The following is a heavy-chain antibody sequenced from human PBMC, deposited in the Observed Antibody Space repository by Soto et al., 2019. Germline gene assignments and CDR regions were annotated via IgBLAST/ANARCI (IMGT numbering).Heavy chain of an antibody. J-gene: IGHJ2*01. CDR1: GFTFSSYA. CDR2: ISYDGSNK. D-gene: IGHD1-26*01. Sequence: QVQLVESGGGVVQPGRSLRLSCAASGFTFSSYAMHWVRQAPGKGLEWVAVISYDGSNKYYADSVKGRFTISRDNSKNTQYLQMNSLRAEDTAVYYGARDQALYSGSYGVGGWNDLWGRGTMVTVSA. V-gene: IGHV3-30-3*01. CDR3: ARDQALYSGSYGVGGWNDL.